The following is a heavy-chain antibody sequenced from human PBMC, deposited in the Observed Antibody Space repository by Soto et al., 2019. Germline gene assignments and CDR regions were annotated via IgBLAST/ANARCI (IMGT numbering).Heavy chain of an antibody. D-gene: IGHD2-15*01. CDR2: ISAYNGNT. Sequence: ASVKVSCKASGYTFTSYGISWVRQAPGQGLEWMGWISAYNGNTNYAQKLQGRVTMTTDTSTSTAYMELRSLRSDDTAVYYCARDLVVVVAATARFDYWGQGTLVTVSS. V-gene: IGHV1-18*01. CDR1: GYTFTSYG. CDR3: ARDLVVVVAATARFDY. J-gene: IGHJ4*02.